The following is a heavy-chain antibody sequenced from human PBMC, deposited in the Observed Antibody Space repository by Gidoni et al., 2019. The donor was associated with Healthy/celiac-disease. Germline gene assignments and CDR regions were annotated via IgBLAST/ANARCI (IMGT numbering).Heavy chain of an antibody. J-gene: IGHJ4*02. V-gene: IGHV4-31*03. CDR1: GGSISSGGYY. D-gene: IGHD3-22*01. Sequence: QVQLQESGPGLVKPSQTLSLTCPVSGGSISSGGYYWGWIRQHPGKGLEWIGYIYYSGSTYYNPSLKSRVTISVDTSKNQFSLKLSSVTAADTAVYYCARSSGYHYYFDYWGQGTLVTVSS. CDR2: IYYSGST. CDR3: ARSSGYHYYFDY.